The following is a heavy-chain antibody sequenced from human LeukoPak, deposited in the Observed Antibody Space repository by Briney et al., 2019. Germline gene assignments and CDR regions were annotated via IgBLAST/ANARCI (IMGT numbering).Heavy chain of an antibody. CDR3: ARIPHYDILTGYYSSGDY. Sequence: ASVKVSCKASGYTFTGYYMHWVRQAPGQGLEWMGWINPNSGGTNYAQKFQGRVTMTRDTSISTAYMELSRLRSDDTAVYYCARIPHYDILTGYYSSGDYWGQGTLVTVSS. CDR2: INPNSGGT. J-gene: IGHJ4*02. V-gene: IGHV1-2*02. D-gene: IGHD3-9*01. CDR1: GYTFTGYY.